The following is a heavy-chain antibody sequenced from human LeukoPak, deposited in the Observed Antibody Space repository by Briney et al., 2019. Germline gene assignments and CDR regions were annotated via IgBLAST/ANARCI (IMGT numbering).Heavy chain of an antibody. D-gene: IGHD3-10*01. CDR1: GSTFSSNV. J-gene: IGHJ4*02. CDR2: ISGSGGNT. CDR3: AKHSGSYGRPLDY. Sequence: PGGSLRLSCAASGSTFSSNVMSWVRQAPGKGLEWVSAISGSGGNTFYADSVKGRFTISRDNSKNTLCLQMNSLRAEDTAVYYCAKHSGSYGRPLDYWGQGTLVTVSS. V-gene: IGHV3-23*01.